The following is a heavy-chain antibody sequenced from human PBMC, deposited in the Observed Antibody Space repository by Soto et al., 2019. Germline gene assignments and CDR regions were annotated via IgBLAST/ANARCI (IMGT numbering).Heavy chain of an antibody. CDR2: ISGSGGST. CDR1: GFTFSSYA. V-gene: IGHV3-23*01. J-gene: IGHJ3*02. D-gene: IGHD2-2*02. Sequence: EVQLLESGGGLVQPGGSLRLSCAASGFTFSSYAMSWVRQAPGKGLEWVSAISGSGGSTYYADSVKGRFTISRDNSKNALYLQMNSLRAEDTAVYYCANQYTPMDAHWYAFDIWGQGTMVTVSS. CDR3: ANQYTPMDAHWYAFDI.